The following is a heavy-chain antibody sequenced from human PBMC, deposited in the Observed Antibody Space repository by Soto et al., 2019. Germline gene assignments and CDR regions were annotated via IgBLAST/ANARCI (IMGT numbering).Heavy chain of an antibody. D-gene: IGHD6-6*01. Sequence: PSETLSLTCAVYGGSFSGYYWSWIRQPPGKGLEWIGEINHSGSTNYNPSLKSRVTISVDTSKNQFSLKLNSVTTADTAVYYCARGRARGSSSPSDYWGQGTLVTVSS. V-gene: IGHV4-34*01. CDR2: INHSGST. CDR1: GGSFSGYY. J-gene: IGHJ4*02. CDR3: ARGRARGSSSPSDY.